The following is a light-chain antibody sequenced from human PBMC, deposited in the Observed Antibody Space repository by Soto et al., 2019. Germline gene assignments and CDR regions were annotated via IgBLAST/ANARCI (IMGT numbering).Light chain of an antibody. CDR2: SNN. CDR1: SSNIGSNT. Sequence: QSVLTQPPSASGTPGQRVTISCSGSSSNIGSNTVNWYQQLPGTAPKLLIYSNNQRPSGVPDRFSGSKSGASASLAISGIQSEDEADYYCAAWDDSLNGWVFGGGPKLTVL. CDR3: AAWDDSLNGWV. J-gene: IGLJ3*02. V-gene: IGLV1-44*01.